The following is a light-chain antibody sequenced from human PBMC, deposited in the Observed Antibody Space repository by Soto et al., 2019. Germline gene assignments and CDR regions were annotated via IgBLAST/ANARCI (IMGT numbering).Light chain of an antibody. CDR1: SSDVGGYNY. CDR2: EVS. CDR3: SSYTSSSIDYV. Sequence: QSALTQPASVSGSPGQSITISCTRTSSDVGGYNYVSWYQQHPGKAPKLMIYEVSNRPSGVSNRFPGSKSGNAASLTISGLQAEDEADYYCSSYTSSSIDYVFGTGTKLTVL. V-gene: IGLV2-14*01. J-gene: IGLJ1*01.